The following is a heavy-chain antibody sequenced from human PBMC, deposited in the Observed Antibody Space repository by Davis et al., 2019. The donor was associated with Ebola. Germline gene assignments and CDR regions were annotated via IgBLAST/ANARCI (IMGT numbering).Heavy chain of an antibody. Sequence: SCAVSGFTFSDYYMSWIRQPPGKGLEWIGDIHYSGDTNSNPSLKGRLSISVDTSKNQFSLKLSSVTAADTAVYYCARQSGYDGMDVWGQGTTVTVSS. D-gene: IGHD3-3*01. CDR1: GFTFSDYY. CDR3: ARQSGYDGMDV. V-gene: IGHV4-34*09. CDR2: IHYSGDT. J-gene: IGHJ6*02.